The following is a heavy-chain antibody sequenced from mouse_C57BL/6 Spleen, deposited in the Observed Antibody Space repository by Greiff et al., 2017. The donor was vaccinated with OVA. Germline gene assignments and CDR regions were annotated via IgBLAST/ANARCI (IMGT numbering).Heavy chain of an antibody. CDR3: ARAPSITTVVDMDY. D-gene: IGHD1-1*01. CDR1: GFSLTSYG. J-gene: IGHJ4*01. CDR2: IWSDGST. Sequence: VKLMESGPGLVAPSQSLSITCTVSGFSLTSYGVHWVRQPPGKGLEWLVVIWSDGSTTYNSALKSRLSISKDNSKSQVFLKMNSLQTDDTAMYYCARAPSITTVVDMDYWGQGTSVTVSS. V-gene: IGHV2-6*03.